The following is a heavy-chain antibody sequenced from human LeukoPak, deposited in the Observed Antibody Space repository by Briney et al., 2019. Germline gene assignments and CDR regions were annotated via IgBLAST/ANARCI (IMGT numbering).Heavy chain of an antibody. Sequence: GASVKVSCKASGYIFTSYGISWVRQAPGQGLEWMGWISAYNGNTNYAQKLQGRVTMTTDTSTSTAYMELRSLRSDDTAVYYCARFRWFGELLLWRSGYYYMDVWAKGTTVTISS. V-gene: IGHV1-18*01. D-gene: IGHD3-10*01. CDR1: GYIFTSYG. CDR3: ARFRWFGELLLWRSGYYYMDV. CDR2: ISAYNGNT. J-gene: IGHJ6*03.